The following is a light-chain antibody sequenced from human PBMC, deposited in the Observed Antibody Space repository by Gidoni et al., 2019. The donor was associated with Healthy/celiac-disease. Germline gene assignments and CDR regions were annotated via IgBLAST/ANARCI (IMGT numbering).Light chain of an antibody. CDR1: QSLLHSNGYNY. V-gene: IGKV2-28*01. CDR2: LGS. Sequence: DIGMTKSPLSLPVTPGEPASISCRSSQSLLHSNGYNYLDWYLQKPGQSPQLLICLGSNRASGVPDRFSGSGSGTDFTLKISRVEAEDVGVYYCMQALQTLRYTFGQGTKLEIK. J-gene: IGKJ2*01. CDR3: MQALQTLRYT.